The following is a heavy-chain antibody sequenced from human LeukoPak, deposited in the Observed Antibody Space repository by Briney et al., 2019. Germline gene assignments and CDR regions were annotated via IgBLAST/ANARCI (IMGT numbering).Heavy chain of an antibody. J-gene: IGHJ4*02. Sequence: SQTLSLTCTVSGGSISNGSYYWSWIRQPAGKGLEWIGRIYTSGSTNYNPSLKSRVPISVDTSKNQFSLKLSSVTAADTAVYYCARVTTGGYYNCWGQGTLVTVSS. CDR1: GGSISNGSYY. V-gene: IGHV4-61*02. CDR2: IYTSGST. D-gene: IGHD3-22*01. CDR3: ARVTTGGYYNC.